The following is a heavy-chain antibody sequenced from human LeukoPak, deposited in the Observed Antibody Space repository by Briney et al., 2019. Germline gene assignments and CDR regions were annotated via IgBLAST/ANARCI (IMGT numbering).Heavy chain of an antibody. V-gene: IGHV3-48*03. CDR3: AKDQRGYCSSTSCDYYYGMDV. Sequence: GGSLRLSCAASGFTFSSYEMNWVRQAPGKGLEWVSYISSSGSTIYYADSVKGRFTISRDNAKNSLYLQMNSLRAEDTAVYYCAKDQRGYCSSTSCDYYYGMDVWGKGTTVTVSS. J-gene: IGHJ6*04. CDR1: GFTFSSYE. D-gene: IGHD2-2*01. CDR2: ISSSGSTI.